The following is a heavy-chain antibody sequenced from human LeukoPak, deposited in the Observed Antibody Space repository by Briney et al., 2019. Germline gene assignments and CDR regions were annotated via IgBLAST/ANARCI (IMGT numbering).Heavy chain of an antibody. J-gene: IGHJ3*01. CDR2: ISSSSYI. CDR3: ARKDGSDDAFDV. CDR1: GFSVSDNY. V-gene: IGHV3-69-1*01. Sequence: PGGSLRLSCKASGFSVSDNYMSWVRQAPGKGLEWVSSISSSSYIYYADSVKGRFTISRDNAKNSLDLRMNSLGADDTAVYYCARKDGSDDAFDVWGQGTMVTVSS. D-gene: IGHD5-24*01.